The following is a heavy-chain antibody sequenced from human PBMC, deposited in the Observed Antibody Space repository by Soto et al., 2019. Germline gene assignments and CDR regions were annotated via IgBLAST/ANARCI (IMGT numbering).Heavy chain of an antibody. J-gene: IGHJ4*02. V-gene: IGHV3-30*02. CDR1: GFIFSNNG. Sequence: GGSLRLSCVVSGFIFSNNGMHWVRQTPGKGLERVAFMSYDGSDTFYADSVKGRFTISRDNSKNTLFLHMSNLRAEDTAMYYCTIVRVADSALDHWGQGTLVTVSS. CDR2: MSYDGSDT. CDR3: TIVRVADSALDH. D-gene: IGHD3-10*02.